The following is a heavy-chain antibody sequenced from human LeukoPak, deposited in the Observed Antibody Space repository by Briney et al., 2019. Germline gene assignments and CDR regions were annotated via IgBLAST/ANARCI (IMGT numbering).Heavy chain of an antibody. J-gene: IGHJ4*02. CDR3: ARGRFSVYYFDY. Sequence: SETLSLTCGASGGSFSDYYWSGIRQPPGKGLEWIGEIIHSGAASSNPSLKSRVTISMDRSKNQFSLKLSSVTAADTAVYYCARGRFSVYYFDYWGQGSLVTVSS. CDR2: IIHSGAA. V-gene: IGHV4-34*01. CDR1: GGSFSDYY. D-gene: IGHD3-3*02.